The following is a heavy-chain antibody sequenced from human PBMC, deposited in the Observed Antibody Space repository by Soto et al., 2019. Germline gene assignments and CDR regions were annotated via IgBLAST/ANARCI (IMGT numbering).Heavy chain of an antibody. CDR3: ARDVGGSSWYFSSDY. V-gene: IGHV3-74*01. Sequence: EVQLVESGGGLVQPGGSLRLSCAASGFTFSSYWMHWVRQAPGKGLVWVSRINSDGSSTSYADSVKGRFTISRDNAKNTLYLQMNSLRAEDTAVYYCARDVGGSSWYFSSDYWGQGTLVTVSS. CDR1: GFTFSSYW. J-gene: IGHJ4*02. CDR2: INSDGSST. D-gene: IGHD6-13*01.